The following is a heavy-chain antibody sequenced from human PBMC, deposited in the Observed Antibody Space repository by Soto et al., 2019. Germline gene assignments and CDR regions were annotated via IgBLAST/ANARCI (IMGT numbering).Heavy chain of an antibody. Sequence: GWALRLSCVVSGFIVSATSIFWVRQATGKGLEWVSLMHRGGTTDNADSVKGRFTTSRDKSKNTLYLHMNGLRVEDTAVYYCAKVNTTLVDHFDCWGQGTLVTVS. CDR2: MHRGGTT. V-gene: IGHV3-53*01. CDR1: GFIVSATS. D-gene: IGHD5-18*01. J-gene: IGHJ4*02. CDR3: AKVNTTLVDHFDC.